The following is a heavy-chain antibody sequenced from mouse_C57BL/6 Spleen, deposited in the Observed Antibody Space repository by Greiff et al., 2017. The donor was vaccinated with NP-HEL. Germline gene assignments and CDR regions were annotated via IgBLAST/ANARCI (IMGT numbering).Heavy chain of an antibody. J-gene: IGHJ1*03. CDR3: GRPGSRGLDV. CDR2: INPNNGGT. V-gene: IGHV1-22*01. CDR1: GYTFTDYN. Sequence: EVQLQQSGPELVKPGASVKMSCKASGYTFTDYNMHWVKQSPGKSLEWIGYINPNNGGTSYNQKFKGKATLTVNKSSSTAYMELRSLTSEDCVVYYCGRPGSRGLDVWGKGTTVTVSS.